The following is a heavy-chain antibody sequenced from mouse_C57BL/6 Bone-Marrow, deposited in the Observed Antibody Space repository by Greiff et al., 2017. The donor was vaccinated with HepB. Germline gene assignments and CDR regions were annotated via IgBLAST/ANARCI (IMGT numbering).Heavy chain of an antibody. D-gene: IGHD2-1*01. Sequence: VQLQQSGAELVKPGASVKLSCKASGYTFTSYWMHWVKQRPGQGLEWIGYINPSSGYTKYNQKFKDKATLTADKSSSTAYMQLSSLTYEDSAVYYCASIYYGNWGFAYWGQGTLVTVSA. V-gene: IGHV1-7*01. J-gene: IGHJ3*01. CDR3: ASIYYGNWGFAY. CDR2: INPSSGYT. CDR1: GYTFTSYW.